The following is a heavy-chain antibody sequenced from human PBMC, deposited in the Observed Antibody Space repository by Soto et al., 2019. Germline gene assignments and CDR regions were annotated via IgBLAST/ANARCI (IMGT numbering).Heavy chain of an antibody. V-gene: IGHV4-31*03. CDR2: IYYSGST. CDR1: GGSISSGGYY. CDR3: ARYCSSTSCYGAFDI. Sequence: SETLSLTCTVSGGSISSGGYYWSWIRQHPGKGLEWIGYIYYSGSTYYNPSLKSRVTISVDTSKNQFSLKLSSVTAADTALYYCARYCSSTSCYGAFDIWGQGTMVTVSS. J-gene: IGHJ3*02. D-gene: IGHD2-2*01.